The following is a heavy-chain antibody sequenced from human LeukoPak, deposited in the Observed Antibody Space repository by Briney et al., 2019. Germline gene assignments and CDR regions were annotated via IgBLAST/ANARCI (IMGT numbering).Heavy chain of an antibody. Sequence: GGSLRLSCAASGFTVSSNYMSWVRQAPGKGLEWVSSISSSSSYIYYADSVKGRFTISRDNAKNSLYLQMNSLRAEDTAVYYCARGGYGSGSYYVDYWGQGTLVTVSS. J-gene: IGHJ4*02. V-gene: IGHV3-21*01. CDR3: ARGGYGSGSYYVDY. CDR1: GFTVSSNY. CDR2: ISSSSSYI. D-gene: IGHD3-10*01.